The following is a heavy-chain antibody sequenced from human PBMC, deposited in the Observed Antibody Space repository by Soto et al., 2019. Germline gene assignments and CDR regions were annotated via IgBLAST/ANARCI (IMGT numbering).Heavy chain of an antibody. J-gene: IGHJ5*02. CDR3: AREFFGAGNWFDP. V-gene: IGHV4-59*01. Sequence: PSETLSLTCTVSGGSISSYYWSWIRQPPGKGLEWIGYIYYSGSTNYNPSLKSRVTISVDTSKNQFSLKLSSVTAADTAVYYCAREFFGAGNWFDPWGQGTLVTSPQ. D-gene: IGHD3-3*01. CDR2: IYYSGST. CDR1: GGSISSYY.